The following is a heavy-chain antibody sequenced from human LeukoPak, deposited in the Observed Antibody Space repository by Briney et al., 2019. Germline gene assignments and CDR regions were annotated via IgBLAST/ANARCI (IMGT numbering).Heavy chain of an antibody. D-gene: IGHD2/OR15-2a*01. CDR2: IQTDGSTK. J-gene: IGHJ4*02. V-gene: IGHV3-30*02. CDR3: ARSGLSRFGF. Sequence: GGSLRLSCVSSGFTFSRYGIHWVRQDPGKGLEWVSFIQTDGSTKYYSDSVKGRFTISRDNSRNTLYLQMNSLRAEDTAVYYCARSGLSRFGFWGQGTLVTVSS. CDR1: GFTFSRYG.